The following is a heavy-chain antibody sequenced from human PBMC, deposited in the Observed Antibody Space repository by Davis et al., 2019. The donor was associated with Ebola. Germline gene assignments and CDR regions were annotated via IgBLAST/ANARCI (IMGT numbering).Heavy chain of an antibody. Sequence: PSETLSLTCTVSGDSISIYYWSWIRQPAGRGLEWIGRIFNSGSTNFNSSLKSRVTMSLDTSKNQFSLRLTSVTAADTAIYYCARAPIAGAGTRWGTRWFDPWGQGTLVTVSS. D-gene: IGHD6-13*01. CDR1: GDSISIYY. CDR3: ARAPIAGAGTRWGTRWFDP. CDR2: IFNSGST. J-gene: IGHJ5*02. V-gene: IGHV4-4*07.